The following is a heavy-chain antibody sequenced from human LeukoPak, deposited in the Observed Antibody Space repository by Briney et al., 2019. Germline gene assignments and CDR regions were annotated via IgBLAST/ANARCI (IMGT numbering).Heavy chain of an antibody. J-gene: IGHJ5*02. CDR2: ISAYNGNT. V-gene: IGHV1-18*01. Sequence: ASVKVSCKASGYTLTSYGISWVRQAPGQGLEWMGWISAYNGNTNYAQKLHGRVTMTTDTSTSTAYMELRSLRSDDTAVYYCARHLGIELRFDPWGQGTLATVSS. D-gene: IGHD3-16*01. CDR3: ARHLGIELRFDP. CDR1: GYTLTSYG.